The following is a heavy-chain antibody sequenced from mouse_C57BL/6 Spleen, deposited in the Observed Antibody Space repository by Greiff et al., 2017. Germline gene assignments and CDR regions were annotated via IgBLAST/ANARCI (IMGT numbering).Heavy chain of an antibody. Sequence: VQLQPSGAELVKPGASVKISCKASGYAFSSYWMNWVKQRPGKGLEWIGQIYPGDGDTNYNGKFKGKATLTADKSSSTAYMQLSSLTSEDSAVYFCAREGHYGSSPWFAYWGQGTLVTVSA. CDR2: IYPGDGDT. J-gene: IGHJ3*01. V-gene: IGHV1-80*01. D-gene: IGHD1-1*01. CDR1: GYAFSSYW. CDR3: AREGHYGSSPWFAY.